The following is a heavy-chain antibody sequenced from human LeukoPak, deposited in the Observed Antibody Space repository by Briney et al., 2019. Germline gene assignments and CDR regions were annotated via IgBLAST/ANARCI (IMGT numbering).Heavy chain of an antibody. V-gene: IGHV4-38-2*01. J-gene: IGHJ4*02. Sequence: SETLSLTCAVSGYSISSGYYWGWIRQPPGKGLEWIGSIYRSGSTYYNPSLKSRVTISVDTSKNQFSLKLSSVTAADTAVYYCARVSTGAFDYWGQGTLVTVSS. D-gene: IGHD7-27*01. CDR2: IYRSGST. CDR1: GYSISSGYY. CDR3: ARVSTGAFDY.